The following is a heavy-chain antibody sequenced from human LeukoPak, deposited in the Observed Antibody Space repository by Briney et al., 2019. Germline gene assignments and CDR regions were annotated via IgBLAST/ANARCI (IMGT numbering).Heavy chain of an antibody. D-gene: IGHD3-22*01. Sequence: GRSLRLSCAASGFTFSSYGMHWVRQAPGKGLEWVAVISYDGSNKYYADSVKGRFTISRDNSKNTLYLQMNSLRAEDTAVYYCAKDGSSGYLSYFDYWGQGTLVTVSS. CDR1: GFTFSSYG. CDR3: AKDGSSGYLSYFDY. J-gene: IGHJ4*02. CDR2: ISYDGSNK. V-gene: IGHV3-30*18.